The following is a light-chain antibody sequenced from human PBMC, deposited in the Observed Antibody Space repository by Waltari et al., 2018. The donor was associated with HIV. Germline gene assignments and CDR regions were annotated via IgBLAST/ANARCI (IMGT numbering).Light chain of an antibody. CDR2: AAS. CDR3: IQHNTYPWT. J-gene: IGKJ1*01. V-gene: IGKV1-17*01. Sequence: DIQMTQSPSSLSASVGDRVTIPCRASQGIRTALGWYQQSPGKAPKRLIYAASNWQSGVPSRFSGSGFGTEFTLKISSLQPEDFATYYCIQHNTYPWTFGQGTKVEIK. CDR1: QGIRTA.